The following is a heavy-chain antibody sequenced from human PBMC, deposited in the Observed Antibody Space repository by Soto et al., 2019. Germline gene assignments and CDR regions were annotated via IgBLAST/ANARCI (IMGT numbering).Heavy chain of an antibody. V-gene: IGHV4-34*01. CDR1: GGSFSGYY. J-gene: IGHJ6*03. Sequence: PSETLSLTCAVYGGSFSGYYWSWIRQPPGKGLEWIGEINHSGSTNYNPSLKSRVTISVDTSKNQFSLKLSSVTAADTAVYYCARTYYDFWSGPKSPYYYYMDVWGKGTTVTVSS. D-gene: IGHD3-3*01. CDR3: ARTYYDFWSGPKSPYYYYMDV. CDR2: INHSGST.